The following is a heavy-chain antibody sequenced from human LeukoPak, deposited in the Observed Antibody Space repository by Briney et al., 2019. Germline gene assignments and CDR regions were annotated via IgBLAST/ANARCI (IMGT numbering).Heavy chain of an antibody. CDR1: GFTLSSSW. J-gene: IGHJ4*02. CDR3: ARDGIEGVTVLDY. V-gene: IGHV3-7*01. CDR2: IKEDGSKK. D-gene: IGHD1-26*01. Sequence: PGGSLRLSCAASGFTLSSSWMTWVRQAPGKGLEWVANIKEDGSKKYYMDSVKVRFTISRDNAKNSLYLQMNSLRAEDTAVYYCARDGIEGVTVLDYWGQGTLVTVSS.